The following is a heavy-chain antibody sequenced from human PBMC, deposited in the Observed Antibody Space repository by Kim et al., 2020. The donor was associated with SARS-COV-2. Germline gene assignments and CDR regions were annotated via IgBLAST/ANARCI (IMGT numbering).Heavy chain of an antibody. Sequence: ASLKVSCKASGYSFTSYYMNWVRQAPGQGLEWMGIINPSGGSTSYAQKFQGRVTMTRDTSTSTVYMELSSLRSEDTAVYYCARDIAAPPYYYYGMDVWGQGTTVTVSS. CDR2: INPSGGST. CDR1: GYSFTSYY. V-gene: IGHV1-46*01. J-gene: IGHJ6*02. D-gene: IGHD6-6*01. CDR3: ARDIAAPPYYYYGMDV.